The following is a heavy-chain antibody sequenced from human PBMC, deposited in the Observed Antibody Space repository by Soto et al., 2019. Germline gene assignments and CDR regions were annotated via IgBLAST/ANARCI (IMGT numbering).Heavy chain of an antibody. CDR2: IYYSGST. CDR1: GGSISSYY. V-gene: IGHV4-59*01. J-gene: IGHJ4*02. CDR3: ARSSRSWYKRRIHY. D-gene: IGHD6-13*01. Sequence: SETLSLTCTVSGGSISSYYWSWIRQPPGKGLEWIGYIYYSGSTNYNPSLKSRGTISVDKSKNQFALKLSAVTAADAAVYYCARSSRSWYKRRIHYWGQGTLVTLSS.